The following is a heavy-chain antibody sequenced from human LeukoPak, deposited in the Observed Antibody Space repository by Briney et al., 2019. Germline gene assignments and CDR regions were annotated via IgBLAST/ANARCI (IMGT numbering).Heavy chain of an antibody. J-gene: IGHJ4*02. Sequence: PSETLSLTCTVSGYSISSGYYWGWIRQPPGKGLEWIGSIYHSGSTYYNPSLKSRVTISVDTSKNQFSLKLSSVTAADTAVYYCARARSSGTADYWGQGTLVTVSS. D-gene: IGHD6-19*01. CDR3: ARARSSGTADY. CDR2: IYHSGST. CDR1: GYSISSGYY. V-gene: IGHV4-38-2*02.